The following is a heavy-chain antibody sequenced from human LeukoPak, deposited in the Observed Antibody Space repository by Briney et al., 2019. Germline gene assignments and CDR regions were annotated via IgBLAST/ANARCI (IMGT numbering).Heavy chain of an antibody. CDR1: GFTFSGYD. CDR3: ARSPSYSSSWYALDS. V-gene: IGHV3-13*01. D-gene: IGHD6-13*01. Sequence: PGGSLRLSCEASGFTFSGYDMNWVRQATGKGLEWVSAIGTTGDTYYSDSVRGRFTISRENAKNSLDLQMNSLRAGDTAVYYCARSPSYSSSWYALDSWGQGTLVTVSS. J-gene: IGHJ4*02. CDR2: IGTTGDT.